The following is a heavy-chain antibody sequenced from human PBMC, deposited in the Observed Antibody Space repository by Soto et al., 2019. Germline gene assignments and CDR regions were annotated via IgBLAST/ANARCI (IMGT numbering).Heavy chain of an antibody. D-gene: IGHD6-19*01. CDR3: AKAPQGAVAGPYYFDY. V-gene: IGHV3-23*01. Sequence: GGSLRLSCAASGFTFSSYAMSWVRQAPGKGLEWVSAISGSGGSTYYADSVKGRFTISRDNSKNTLYLQMNSLRAEDTAVYYCAKAPQGAVAGPYYFDYWGQGTLVTVSS. CDR2: ISGSGGST. J-gene: IGHJ4*02. CDR1: GFTFSSYA.